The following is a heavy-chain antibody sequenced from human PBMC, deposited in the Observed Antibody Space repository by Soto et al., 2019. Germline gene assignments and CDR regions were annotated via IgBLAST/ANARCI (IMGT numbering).Heavy chain of an antibody. CDR3: ANSLPVYGSGVYYYYYGMDV. D-gene: IGHD3-10*01. CDR2: ISGSGGST. CDR1: GFTFSSYA. J-gene: IGHJ6*02. Sequence: PGGSLRLSCAASGFTFSSYAMSWVRQAPGKGLEWVSAISGSGGSTYYADSVKGRFTISRDNSKNTLYLQMNSLRAEDTAVYYCANSLPVYGSGVYYYYYGMDVWGQGTTVTVSS. V-gene: IGHV3-23*01.